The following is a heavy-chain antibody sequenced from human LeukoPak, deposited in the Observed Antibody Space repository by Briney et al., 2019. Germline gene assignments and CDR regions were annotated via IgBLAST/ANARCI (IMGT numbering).Heavy chain of an antibody. CDR1: GFTFCSYA. D-gene: IGHD2-21*02. CDR2: ISYDGSNK. V-gene: IGHV3-30*01. J-gene: IGHJ5*02. CDR3: ATLDGGDGSFDP. Sequence: GRSLRLSCAASGFTFCSYAMHWVRQAPGKGLEWVAVISYDGSNKYYADSVKGRFTISRDNSKNTLYLQMNSLRAEDTAVYYCATLDGGDGSFDPWGQGTLVTVSS.